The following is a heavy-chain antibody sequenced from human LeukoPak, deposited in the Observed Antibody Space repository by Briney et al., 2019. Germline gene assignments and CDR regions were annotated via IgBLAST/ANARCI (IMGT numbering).Heavy chain of an antibody. Sequence: NPSETLSLTCTVSGASITNDEYYWSWIRQHPGKGLEWIGYIYFSGSTYYNPTLKSRASVSVDTSKSQFSLRLTSVTAADTAVYYCARRAPFSNWFDPWGQGTLVIVSS. V-gene: IGHV4-31*03. J-gene: IGHJ5*02. CDR1: GASITNDEYY. CDR3: ARRAPFSNWFDP. D-gene: IGHD2-2*01. CDR2: IYFSGST.